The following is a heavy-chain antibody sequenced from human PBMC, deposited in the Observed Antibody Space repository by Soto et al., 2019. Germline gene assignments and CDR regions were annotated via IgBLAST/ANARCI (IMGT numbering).Heavy chain of an antibody. J-gene: IGHJ3*01. D-gene: IGHD2-2*01. V-gene: IGHV4-61*01. CDR1: GGSVSSSYYY. CDR2: ISYSGST. Sequence: SETLSLTCTVSGGSVSSSYYYWTWIRQHPGKGLEWIGHISYSGSTNYNPSLKSRVTISVDTSKNQFSLNLSSVTAADTAVYFCANSPSNDAFDFWGQGTMVTVSS. CDR3: ANSPSNDAFDF.